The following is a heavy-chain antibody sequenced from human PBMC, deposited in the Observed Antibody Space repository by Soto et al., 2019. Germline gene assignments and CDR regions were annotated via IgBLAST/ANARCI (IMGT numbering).Heavy chain of an antibody. J-gene: IGHJ4*02. CDR1: GYTFTTYV. V-gene: IGHV1-18*01. Sequence: QVQLVQSGAEVKKPGASVKVSCKASGYTFTTYVISWVRQAPGKGLEWMGWIGAYNGNTKYAQKLQGRVIMTTDTSTSTAYMELRSMRSDDTAVYYCTRDPVAGTYFDYWDQGTLVTVTS. CDR2: IGAYNGNT. CDR3: TRDPVAGTYFDY. D-gene: IGHD6-19*01.